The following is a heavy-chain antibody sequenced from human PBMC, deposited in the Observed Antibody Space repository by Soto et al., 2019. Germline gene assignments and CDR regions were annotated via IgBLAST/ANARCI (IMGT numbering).Heavy chain of an antibody. CDR2: IIPIFGTA. J-gene: IGHJ6*02. CDR3: ARAVNEVVVAATYYYYYYGMDV. V-gene: IGHV1-69*13. Sequence: SVKVSCKASGGTFSSYAISWVRQAPGQGLEWMGGIIPIFGTANYAQKFQGRVTITADESTSTAYMELSSLRSEDTAVYYCARAVNEVVVAATYYYYYYGMDVWGQGTTVTVSS. CDR1: GGTFSSYA. D-gene: IGHD2-15*01.